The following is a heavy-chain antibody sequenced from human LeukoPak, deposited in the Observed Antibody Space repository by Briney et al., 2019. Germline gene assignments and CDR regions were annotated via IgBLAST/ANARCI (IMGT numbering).Heavy chain of an antibody. CDR3: ARGGIVGATPDL. J-gene: IGHJ2*01. CDR2: IIPILGIA. V-gene: IGHV1-69*04. CDR1: GGTFSSYA. Sequence: SVKVSCKASGGTFSSYAISWVRQAPGQGLEWMGRIIPILGIANYAQKFQGRVTITADKSTSTAYMELSSLRSEDTAVYYCARGGIVGATPDLWGRGTLVTVSS. D-gene: IGHD1-26*01.